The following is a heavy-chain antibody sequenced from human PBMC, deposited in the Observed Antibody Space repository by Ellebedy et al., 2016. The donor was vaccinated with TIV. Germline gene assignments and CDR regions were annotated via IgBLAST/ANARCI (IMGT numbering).Heavy chain of an antibody. CDR1: GFTFSSYT. D-gene: IGHD2-15*01. CDR2: IGGNTVAR. Sequence: PGGSLRLSCVAPGFTFSSYTMSWVRQAPGKGLEWVSAIGGNTVARVYADSVTGRFTISRDNSKNTLSLQMRSLRPDDTAMYFCARELYGGAYYCSDYWGQGTLVTVSS. CDR3: ARELYGGAYYCSDY. V-gene: IGHV3-23*01. J-gene: IGHJ4*02.